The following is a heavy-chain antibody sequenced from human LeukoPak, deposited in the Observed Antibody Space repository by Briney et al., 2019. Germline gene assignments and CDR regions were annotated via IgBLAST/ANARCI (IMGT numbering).Heavy chain of an antibody. J-gene: IGHJ5*02. CDR3: ARGPYGDYVWQYNWFDP. Sequence: SETLSLTCAVSGGSISTYYWNWIRQPPGKGLEWIGSIYYSGSTYYNPSLKSRVTISVDTSKNQFSLKLSSVTAADTAVYYCARGPYGDYVWQYNWFDPWGQGTLVTVSS. CDR2: IYYSGST. D-gene: IGHD4-17*01. V-gene: IGHV4-59*05. CDR1: GGSISTYY.